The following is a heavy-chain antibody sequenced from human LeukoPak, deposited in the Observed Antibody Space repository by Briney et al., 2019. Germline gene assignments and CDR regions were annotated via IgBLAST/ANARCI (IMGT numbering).Heavy chain of an antibody. D-gene: IGHD2-15*01. V-gene: IGHV1-18*01. Sequence: ASVKVSCKASGYTFTSYGISWVRQAPGQGLEWMGWISAYNGNTNYAQKFQGRVTMTRNTSISTAYMELSSLRSEDTAVYYCARGLCSGGSCSNWFDPWGQGTLVTVSS. CDR1: GYTFTSYG. CDR2: ISAYNGNT. J-gene: IGHJ5*02. CDR3: ARGLCSGGSCSNWFDP.